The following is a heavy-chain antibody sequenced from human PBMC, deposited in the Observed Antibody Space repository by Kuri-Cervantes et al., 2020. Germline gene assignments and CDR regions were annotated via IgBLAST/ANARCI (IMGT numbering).Heavy chain of an antibody. Sequence: GESLKISCAASGFTFSSYGMHWVHQAPGKGLEWVAVIWYDGSNKYYADSVKGRFTISRDNSKNTLYLQMNSLRVEDTAIFYCARGVRVVVATNYYYGLDVWGQGTTVTVSS. D-gene: IGHD2-21*01. V-gene: IGHV3-33*01. CDR1: GFTFSSYG. CDR3: ARGVRVVVATNYYYGLDV. CDR2: IWYDGSNK. J-gene: IGHJ6*02.